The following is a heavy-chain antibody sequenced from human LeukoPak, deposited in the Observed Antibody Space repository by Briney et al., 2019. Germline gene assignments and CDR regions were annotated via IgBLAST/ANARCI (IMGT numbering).Heavy chain of an antibody. D-gene: IGHD6-13*01. CDR2: IRYDGSNK. CDR3: ATSRGSWPDYFDY. V-gene: IGHV3-30*02. J-gene: IGHJ4*02. Sequence: GGSLRLSCAASGFTFSSYGMHWVRQAPGKGLEWVAFIRYDGSNKYYADSVKGRFTISRDNAKNSLYLQMNSLRAEDTAVYYCATSRGSWPDYFDYWGQGTLVTVSS. CDR1: GFTFSSYG.